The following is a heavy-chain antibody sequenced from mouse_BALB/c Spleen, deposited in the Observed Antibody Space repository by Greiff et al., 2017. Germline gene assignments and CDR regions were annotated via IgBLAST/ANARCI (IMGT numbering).Heavy chain of an antibody. D-gene: IGHD2-1*01. CDR3: AGGNYDFDY. V-gene: IGHV1-12*01. J-gene: IGHJ2*01. CDR1: GYTFTSYN. Sequence: LQQPGAELVKPGASVKMSCKASGYTFTSYNMHWVKQTPGQGLEWIGAIYPGNGDTSYNQKFKGKATLTADKSSSTAYMQLSSLTSEDSAVYYCAGGNYDFDYWGQGTTLTVSS. CDR2: IYPGNGDT.